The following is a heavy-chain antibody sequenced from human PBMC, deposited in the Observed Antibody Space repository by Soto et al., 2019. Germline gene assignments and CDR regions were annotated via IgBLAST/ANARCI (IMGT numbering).Heavy chain of an antibody. J-gene: IGHJ3*02. CDR1: GGSISSYY. CDR3: AREGGYYAFDI. CDR2: IYYSGST. V-gene: IGHV4-59*01. D-gene: IGHD3-22*01. Sequence: QVQLQESGPGLVKPSETLSLTCTVSGGSISSYYWSWIRQPPGKGLEWIGYIYYSGSTNYNPSLKSRVTISVDTSKNQFSLKLSSVTAADTAVYYCAREGGYYAFDIWGQGTMVTVSS.